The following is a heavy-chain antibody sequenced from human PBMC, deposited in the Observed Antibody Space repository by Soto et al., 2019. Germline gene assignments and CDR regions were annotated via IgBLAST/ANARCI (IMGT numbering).Heavy chain of an antibody. Sequence: SETLSLTCTVSGGTISDYYLSWIRQPPGKGLEWIGYIYYRGSTNYSPSLKSRVTISVDTSKNQFSLKLNSVTAADTAVYYCARTRTSGWYGPVDSWGQGTPVTVSS. CDR2: IYYRGST. CDR1: GGTISDYY. D-gene: IGHD6-19*01. J-gene: IGHJ4*02. CDR3: ARTRTSGWYGPVDS. V-gene: IGHV4-59*12.